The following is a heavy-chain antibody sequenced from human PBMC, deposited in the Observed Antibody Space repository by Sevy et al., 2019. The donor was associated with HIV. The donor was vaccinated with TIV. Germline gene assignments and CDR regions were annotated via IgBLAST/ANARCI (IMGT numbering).Heavy chain of an antibody. CDR3: VRNGIYSLAD. V-gene: IGHV4-4*02. Sequence: SETLSLTCAVSGDSVSGNTWWSWVRQPPGKGLEWIGQIYQGEMSAYNPALKSRLTMSGDKSNNVFSLKLNSVTAADTAVYYCVRNGIYSLADWGHGILVTVS. J-gene: IGHJ4*01. CDR1: GDSVSGNTW. D-gene: IGHD2-21*01. CDR2: IYQGEMS.